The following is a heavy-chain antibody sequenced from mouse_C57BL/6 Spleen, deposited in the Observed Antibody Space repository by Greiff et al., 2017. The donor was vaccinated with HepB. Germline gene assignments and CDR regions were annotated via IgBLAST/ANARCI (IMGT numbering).Heavy chain of an antibody. CDR2: INPSNGGT. Sequence: QVPPKQPGTGTVKPGALVKLSRKASGYPLTNYWMHRVKQRPGQGLEWIGNINPSNGGTNYNEKFKSKATLTVDKSSSTAYMQLSSLTSEDSAVYYCAREEGGHYYGSSYGWFAYWGQGTLVTVSA. V-gene: IGHV1-53*01. CDR3: AREEGGHYYGSSYGWFAY. J-gene: IGHJ3*01. D-gene: IGHD1-1*01. CDR1: GYPLTNYW.